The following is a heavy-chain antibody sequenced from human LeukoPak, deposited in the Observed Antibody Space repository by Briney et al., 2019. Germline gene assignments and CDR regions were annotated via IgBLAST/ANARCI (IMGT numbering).Heavy chain of an antibody. V-gene: IGHV4-31*03. CDR1: GGSISSGGYY. Sequence: SQTLSLTCTVSGGSISSGGYYWSWIRQHPGKGLEWIGYIYYGGSTYYNPSLKSRVTISVDTSKNQFSLKLSSVTAADTAVYYCARAGCSSTSCKNYYYYYMDVWGKGTTVTVSS. CDR2: IYYGGST. D-gene: IGHD2-2*01. CDR3: ARAGCSSTSCKNYYYYYMDV. J-gene: IGHJ6*03.